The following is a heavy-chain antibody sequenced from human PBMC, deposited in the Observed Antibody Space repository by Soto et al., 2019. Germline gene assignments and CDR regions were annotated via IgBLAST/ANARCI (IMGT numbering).Heavy chain of an antibody. D-gene: IGHD2-2*01. CDR3: ARGGVVPASKGHLDY. CDR2: IWYDGSNK. J-gene: IGHJ4*02. Sequence: PGGSLRLSCAASGFTFSSYGMHWVRQAPGKGLEWVAVIWYDGSNKYYADSVKGRFTISRDNSKNTLYLQMNSLRAEDTAVYYCARGGVVPASKGHLDYWGQGTLVTVSS. V-gene: IGHV3-33*01. CDR1: GFTFSSYG.